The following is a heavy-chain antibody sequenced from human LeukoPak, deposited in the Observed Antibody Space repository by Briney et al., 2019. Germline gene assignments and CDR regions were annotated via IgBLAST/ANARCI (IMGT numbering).Heavy chain of an antibody. CDR3: AREGHDSISWYWDY. Sequence: ASVKVSCKASGYTFTSYAMHWVRQAPGQRLEWMGYINAGNGNTKYSQKFQGRVIITRDTSASTAYMELSSQRSEDTAVYYCAREGHDSISWYWDYWGQGTLVTVSS. CDR1: GYTFTSYA. V-gene: IGHV1-3*01. J-gene: IGHJ4*02. CDR2: INAGNGNT. D-gene: IGHD6-13*01.